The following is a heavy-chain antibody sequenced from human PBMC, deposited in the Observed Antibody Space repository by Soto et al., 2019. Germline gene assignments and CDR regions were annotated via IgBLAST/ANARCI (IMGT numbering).Heavy chain of an antibody. CDR2: ISSSSSTI. V-gene: IGHV3-48*01. J-gene: IGHJ4*02. Sequence: EVQLVESGGGLVQPGGSLRLSCAASGFTFSSYSMNWVRQAPGKGLEWVSYISSSSSTIYYADSVKGRFTISRDNGKNSMYLQMNSPRAEDTAVYYWARANYYGSPGDFDYWGQGTLVTVSS. CDR3: ARANYYGSPGDFDY. D-gene: IGHD3-10*01. CDR1: GFTFSSYS.